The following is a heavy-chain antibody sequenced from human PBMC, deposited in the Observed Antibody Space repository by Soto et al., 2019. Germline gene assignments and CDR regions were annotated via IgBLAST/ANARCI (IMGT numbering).Heavy chain of an antibody. Sequence: QVQLVESGGGVVQPGRSLRLSCAASGFTFSSYVMHWVRQAPGKGLEWVAVVSYDGSNKYYADSVKGRFTISRDNSKNTLYLEMHSLGTEATAAFYCARDNWQMVVAPHGLDVWGLGTAVTVSS. D-gene: IGHD2-21*01. CDR2: VSYDGSNK. V-gene: IGHV3-30-3*01. CDR3: ARDNWQMVVAPHGLDV. J-gene: IGHJ6*02. CDR1: GFTFSSYV.